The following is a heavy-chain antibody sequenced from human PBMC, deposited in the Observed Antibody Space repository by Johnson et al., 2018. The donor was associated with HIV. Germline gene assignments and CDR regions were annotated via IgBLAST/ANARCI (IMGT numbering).Heavy chain of an antibody. CDR2: ISYSGSST. Sequence: VQLVESGGGLVQPGGSLRLSCAASGFSFDSHAINWVRQAPGKGLQWVSAISYSGSSTYSADSVKGRFTISRDNSRSTVYLHMINLRADDTALYYCAREISRYYYDYAAFDLWGQGTTVTVSS. CDR3: AREISRYYYDYAAFDL. V-gene: IGHV3-23*04. D-gene: IGHD3-22*01. CDR1: GFSFDSHA. J-gene: IGHJ3*01.